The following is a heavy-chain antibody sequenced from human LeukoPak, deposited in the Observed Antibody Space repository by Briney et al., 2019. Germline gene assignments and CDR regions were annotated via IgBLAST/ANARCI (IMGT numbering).Heavy chain of an antibody. Sequence: SETLSLTCTVSGRPITSSYWSWIRHPAGRGLDGIGRIYSNAITNNNPSLKRRVTMLVDTSKNQFSLNLRSVTAADTAVYYCARGGSGWFYFDYWGQGTLVTVSS. CDR2: IYSNAIT. CDR3: ARGGSGWFYFDY. D-gene: IGHD6-19*01. CDR1: GRPITSSY. V-gene: IGHV4-4*07. J-gene: IGHJ4*02.